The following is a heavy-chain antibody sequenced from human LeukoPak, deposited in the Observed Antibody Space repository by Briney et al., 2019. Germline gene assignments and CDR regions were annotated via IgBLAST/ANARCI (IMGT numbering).Heavy chain of an antibody. D-gene: IGHD4-17*01. CDR1: GFTVSSNY. J-gene: IGHJ6*03. Sequence: GGSLRLSCAVSGFTVSSNYMSWVRQAPGKGLEWVSVIYSGGSTFYADSVKGRFTISRDNSKNTLYLQMNSLRAQDTAVYYCAKDQRVTRGPYYYYMDVWGKGATVTVSS. V-gene: IGHV3-53*01. CDR2: IYSGGST. CDR3: AKDQRVTRGPYYYYMDV.